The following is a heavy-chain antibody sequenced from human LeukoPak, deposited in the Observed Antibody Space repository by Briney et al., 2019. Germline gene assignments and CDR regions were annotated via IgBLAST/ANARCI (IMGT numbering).Heavy chain of an antibody. CDR2: INHSGSN. V-gene: IGHV4-34*01. Sequence: PSETLSLTCAVYGGSFSGFYWSWIRQPPGKGLEWIGEINHSGSNNYNPSLKSRVTISVDTSKNQFSLKLSSVTAADTAVYYCARAHPQVDYWGRGTRVTVSS. CDR3: ARAHPQVDY. CDR1: GGSFSGFY. J-gene: IGHJ4*02.